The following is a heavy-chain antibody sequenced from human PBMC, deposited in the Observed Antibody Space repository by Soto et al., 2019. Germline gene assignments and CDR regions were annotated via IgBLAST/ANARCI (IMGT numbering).Heavy chain of an antibody. CDR2: IIPIFGTA. V-gene: IGHV1-69*01. Sequence: QVQLVQSGAEVKKPGSSVKVSCKASGGTFSSYAISWVRQAPGQGLEWMGGIIPIFGTAHYAQKFQGRVTITADESTSTAYMELSSLRSEDTAVYYCARDPLSGYGDYEVDYWGQGTLVTVSS. J-gene: IGHJ4*02. CDR1: GGTFSSYA. D-gene: IGHD4-17*01. CDR3: ARDPLSGYGDYEVDY.